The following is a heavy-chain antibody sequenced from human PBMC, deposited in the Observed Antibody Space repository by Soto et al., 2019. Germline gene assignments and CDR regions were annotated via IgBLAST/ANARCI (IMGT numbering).Heavy chain of an antibody. J-gene: IGHJ6*02. CDR1: GGSISSYY. V-gene: IGHV4-59*13. CDR2: IYYSGST. Sequence: SETLSLTCTVSGGSISSYYWSWIRQPPGKGLEWIGYIYYSGSTNYNPSLKSRVTISVDTSKNQFSLKLSSVTAADTAVYYCARVRGIALLPYYYYGMDVWGQGTTVNVS. CDR3: ARVRGIALLPYYYYGMDV. D-gene: IGHD6-13*01.